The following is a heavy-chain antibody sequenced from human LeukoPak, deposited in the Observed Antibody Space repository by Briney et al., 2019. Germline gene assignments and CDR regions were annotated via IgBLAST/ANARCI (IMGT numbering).Heavy chain of an antibody. CDR1: GFTFSSYA. D-gene: IGHD3-22*01. CDR3: AKFLDSYDSSALDY. J-gene: IGHJ4*02. Sequence: PGGSLRLSCAASGFTFSSYAMSWVRQAPGKGLEWVSTIYGSGGRTYYADSVKGRFTISRDNSKNTLYLQMNSLRAEDTAVFYCAKFLDSYDSSALDYWGQGTLVTVSS. V-gene: IGHV3-23*01. CDR2: IYGSGGRT.